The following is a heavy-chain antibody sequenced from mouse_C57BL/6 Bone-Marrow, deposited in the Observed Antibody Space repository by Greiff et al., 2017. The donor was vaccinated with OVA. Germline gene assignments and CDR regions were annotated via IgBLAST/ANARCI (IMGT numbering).Heavy chain of an antibody. V-gene: IGHV1-54*01. CDR2: INPGSGGT. D-gene: IGHD1-3*01. Sequence: VKLMESGAELVRPGTSVKVSCKASGYAFTNYLIEWVKQRPGQGLEWIGVINPGSGGTNYNEKFKGKATLTADKSSSTAYMQLSSLTSEDSAVYFCARLRGLIYFDVWGTGTTVTVSS. CDR3: ARLRGLIYFDV. J-gene: IGHJ1*03. CDR1: GYAFTNYL.